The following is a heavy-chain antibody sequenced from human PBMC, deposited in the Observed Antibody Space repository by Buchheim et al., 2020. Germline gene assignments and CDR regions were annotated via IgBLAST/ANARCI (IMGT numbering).Heavy chain of an antibody. V-gene: IGHV3-21*01. J-gene: IGHJ6*02. D-gene: IGHD3-3*01. CDR3: ARLIFGVVWYYYGMDV. CDR1: GFTFSSYS. CDR2: ISSSSSYI. Sequence: EVQLMESGGGLVKPGGSLRLSCAASGFTFSSYSMNWVRQAPGKGLEWVSSISSSSSYIYYADSVKGRFTISRDNAKNSLYLQMNSLRAEDTAVYYCARLIFGVVWYYYGMDVWGQGTT.